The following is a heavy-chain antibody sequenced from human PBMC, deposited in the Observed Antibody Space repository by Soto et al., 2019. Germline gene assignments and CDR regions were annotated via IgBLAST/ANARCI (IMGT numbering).Heavy chain of an antibody. Sequence: QVQLVESGGGVVQPGRSLRLSCAASGFTFSSYAMHWVRQAPGKGLEWVAVISYDGSNKYYADSVKGRFTISRDNSKNTLYLQMNSLRAEDTAVYYCARVRGITMVRGTPPYYGMDVWGQGTTVTVSS. J-gene: IGHJ6*02. CDR3: ARVRGITMVRGTPPYYGMDV. CDR1: GFTFSSYA. D-gene: IGHD3-10*01. V-gene: IGHV3-30-3*01. CDR2: ISYDGSNK.